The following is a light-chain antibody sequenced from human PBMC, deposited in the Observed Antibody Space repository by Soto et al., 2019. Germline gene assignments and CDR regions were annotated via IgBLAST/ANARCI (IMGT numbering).Light chain of an antibody. Sequence: ELVLTQSPGTLSLSQRERVTLSCSASQSVSSNYLAWYQHKPGQAPRLIIYGASAMATGIPDRFSGSGSGTDFTLTISRLEPEDGAVYYCQEYSSSLYTFGQGTKLELK. CDR3: QEYSSSLYT. V-gene: IGKV3-20*01. CDR2: GAS. J-gene: IGKJ2*01. CDR1: QSVSSNY.